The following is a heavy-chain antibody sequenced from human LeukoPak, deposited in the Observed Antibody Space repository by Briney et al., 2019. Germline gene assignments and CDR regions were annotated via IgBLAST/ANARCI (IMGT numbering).Heavy chain of an antibody. J-gene: IGHJ3*02. V-gene: IGHV3-9*01. CDR1: GFTFSSYA. CDR2: ISWNSGSI. D-gene: IGHD5-12*01. Sequence: GGSLRLSCAASGFTFSSYAMSWVRQAPGKGLEWVSGISWNSGSIGYADSVKGRFTISRDNAKNSLYLQMNSLRAEDTALYYCAKDVFGGGYGAFDIWGQGTMVTVSS. CDR3: AKDVFGGGYGAFDI.